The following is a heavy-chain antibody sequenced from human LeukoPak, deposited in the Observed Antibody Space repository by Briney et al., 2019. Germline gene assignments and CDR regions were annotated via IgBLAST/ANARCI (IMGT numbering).Heavy chain of an antibody. V-gene: IGHV4-4*07. Sequence: SETLSLTCTVSGGSISSYYWSWIRQPAGKGLEWIGRIYTSGSTNYNPSLKSRVTMSVDTSKNKFSLKLSSVTAADTAVYYCARDFYIVGATYYYMDVWGKGTTVTVSS. CDR3: ARDFYIVGATYYYMDV. CDR2: IYTSGST. D-gene: IGHD1-26*01. J-gene: IGHJ6*03. CDR1: GGSISSYY.